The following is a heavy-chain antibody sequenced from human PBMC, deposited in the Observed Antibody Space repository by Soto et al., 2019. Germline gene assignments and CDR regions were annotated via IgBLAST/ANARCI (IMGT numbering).Heavy chain of an antibody. CDR3: ARESLMITFGGVYYYYGMDV. D-gene: IGHD3-16*01. CDR1: GGSISSYY. V-gene: IGHV4-59*01. CDR2: IYYSGST. J-gene: IGHJ6*02. Sequence: SETLSLTCTVSGGSISSYYWSWIRQPPGKGLEWIGYIYYSGSTNNNPSLKSRVTISVGTSKNQFSLKLSSVTAADTAVYYCARESLMITFGGVYYYYGMDVWGQGTTVTVSS.